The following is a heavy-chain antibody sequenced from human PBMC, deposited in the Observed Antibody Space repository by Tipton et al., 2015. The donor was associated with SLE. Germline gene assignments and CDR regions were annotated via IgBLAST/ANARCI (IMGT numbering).Heavy chain of an antibody. CDR3: AIAVAGTLFFDY. D-gene: IGHD6-19*01. CDR1: GYPFTSYT. Sequence: QSGAEVKKPGASVKVSCKASGYPFTSYTINWVRQAPGQGLEWVGWISVYNGNTDYAQKLQGRVTMTTDTSTSTAYMELRSLRSEDTAVYYCAIAVAGTLFFDYWGQGTLVTVSS. CDR2: ISVYNGNT. V-gene: IGHV1-18*01. J-gene: IGHJ4*02.